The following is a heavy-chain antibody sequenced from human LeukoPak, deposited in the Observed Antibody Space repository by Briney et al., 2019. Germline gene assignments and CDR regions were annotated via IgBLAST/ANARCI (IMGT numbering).Heavy chain of an antibody. J-gene: IGHJ4*02. V-gene: IGHV3-11*03. D-gene: IGHD3-22*01. CDR3: AKSLSGYYSYFDY. CDR1: GFTFSDYY. CDR2: ISSSSSYT. Sequence: PGGSLRLSCAASGFTFSDYYMSWIRQAPGKGLEWVSYISSSSSYTNYADSVKGRFTISRDNSKNTLYLRMNSLRAEDTAVYYCAKSLSGYYSYFDYWGQGTLVTVSS.